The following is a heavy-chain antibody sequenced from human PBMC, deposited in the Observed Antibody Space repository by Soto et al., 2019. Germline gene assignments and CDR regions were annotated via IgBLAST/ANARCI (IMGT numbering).Heavy chain of an antibody. V-gene: IGHV4-34*01. D-gene: IGHD2-15*01. CDR1: GGSFSGYY. J-gene: IGHJ4*02. CDR3: ANFFAHCSGGSCRFDY. Sequence: SETLSLTCAVYGGSFSGYYWSWIRQPPGKGLEWIGEINHSGSTNYNPSLKSRVTISVDTSKNQFSLKLSSVTAEDTAVYYCANFFAHCSGGSCRFDYWGQGTLVTVSS. CDR2: INHSGST.